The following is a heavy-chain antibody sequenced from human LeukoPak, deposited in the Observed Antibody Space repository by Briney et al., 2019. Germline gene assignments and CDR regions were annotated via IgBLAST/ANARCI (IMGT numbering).Heavy chain of an antibody. J-gene: IGHJ6*03. CDR3: ARAYALYYYYYYYMDV. V-gene: IGHV1-69*06. Sequence: GASVKVSCKASGGTFSSYAISWVRQAPGQGLEWIGGIIPIFGTANYAQKFQGRVTITADKSTSTAYMELSSLRSEDTAVYYCARAYALYYYYYYYMDVWGKGTTVTVSS. D-gene: IGHD3-16*01. CDR2: IIPIFGTA. CDR1: GGTFSSYA.